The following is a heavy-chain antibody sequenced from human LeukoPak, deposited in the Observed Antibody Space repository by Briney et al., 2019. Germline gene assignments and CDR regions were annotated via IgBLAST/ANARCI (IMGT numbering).Heavy chain of an antibody. Sequence: SGPTLVNPTQTLTLTCTFSGFSLSTTGEGVAWIRQPPGRALEWLALIFWNDDKTYSPSLKRRLTITKGTSKNQVVLTMTNMDPVDTGTYFCVHRKGVAYDFWSGYSNFDYWGQGALVTVSS. V-gene: IGHV2-5*04. J-gene: IGHJ4*02. D-gene: IGHD3-3*01. CDR1: GFSLSTTGEG. CDR2: IFWNDDK. CDR3: VHRKGVAYDFWSGYSNFDY.